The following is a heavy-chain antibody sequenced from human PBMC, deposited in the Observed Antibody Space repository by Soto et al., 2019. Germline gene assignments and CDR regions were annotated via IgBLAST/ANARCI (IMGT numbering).Heavy chain of an antibody. Sequence: QVQLVQSGAEVKKPGASVKVSCKASGYTFTSYAMHWVRQAPGQRLEWMGWINAGNGNTKYSQKFQGRVTITRDTXAXXAYMELSSLRSEGTAVYYCARVHPGNGVRGAAVDYWGQGTLVTVSS. D-gene: IGHD3-10*01. J-gene: IGHJ4*02. CDR3: ARVHPGNGVRGAAVDY. CDR1: GYTFTSYA. CDR2: INAGNGNT. V-gene: IGHV1-3*01.